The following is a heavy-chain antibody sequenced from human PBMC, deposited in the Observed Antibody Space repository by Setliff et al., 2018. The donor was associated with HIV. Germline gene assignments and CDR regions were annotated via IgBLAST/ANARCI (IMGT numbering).Heavy chain of an antibody. Sequence: PGGSLRLSFAAPGFTFSNYAMNWGRQAPGKGLEWVSSISSSSSYIYYADSVKGRFTISRDNAKNSLYMQMSSLRTEDTAVYFCARDPAFGAFDIWGQGTMVTVSS. CDR2: ISSSSSYI. D-gene: IGHD3-10*01. CDR3: ARDPAFGAFDI. J-gene: IGHJ3*02. V-gene: IGHV3-21*04. CDR1: GFTFSNYA.